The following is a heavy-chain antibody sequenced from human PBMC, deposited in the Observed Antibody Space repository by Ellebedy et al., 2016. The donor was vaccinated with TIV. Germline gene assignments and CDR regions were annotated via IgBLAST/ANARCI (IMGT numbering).Heavy chain of an antibody. CDR1: GFTFSSYS. J-gene: IGHJ6*02. Sequence: PGGSLRLSCAASGFTFSSYSMNWVRQAPGKGLEWVSSISSSSSYIYYADSVKGRFTISRDNAKNSLYLQMNSLRAEDTAVYYCARDRESEMVVAATSSYYYYGMDVWGQGTTVTVSS. CDR3: ARDRESEMVVAATSSYYYYGMDV. CDR2: ISSSSSYI. D-gene: IGHD2-15*01. V-gene: IGHV3-21*01.